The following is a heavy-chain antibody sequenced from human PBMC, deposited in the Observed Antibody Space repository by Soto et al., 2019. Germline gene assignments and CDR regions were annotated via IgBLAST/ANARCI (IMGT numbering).Heavy chain of an antibody. CDR3: ARASGMTTVTTYWYFDL. CDR2: IYYSGST. Sequence: QVQLQESGPGLVKPSQTLSLTCTVSGGSISSGGYYWSWIRQHPGKGLEWIGYIYYSGSTYYNPSLKSRVTISVDTSKNQFSLKLSSVTAADTAVYYCARASGMTTVTTYWYFDLWGRGTLVTVSS. D-gene: IGHD4-17*01. CDR1: GGSISSGGYY. J-gene: IGHJ2*01. V-gene: IGHV4-31*03.